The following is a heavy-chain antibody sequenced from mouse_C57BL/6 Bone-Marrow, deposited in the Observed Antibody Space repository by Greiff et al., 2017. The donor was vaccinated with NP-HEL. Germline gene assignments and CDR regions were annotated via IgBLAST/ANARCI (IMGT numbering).Heavy chain of an antibody. CDR3: ARGALDYYGSSYWYFDV. CDR2: IYPGSGST. D-gene: IGHD1-1*01. J-gene: IGHJ1*03. Sequence: QVQLQQPGAELVKPGASVKMSCKASGYTFTSYWITWVKQRPGQGLEWIGDIYPGSGSTNYNEKFKSKATLTVDTSSSTAYMQLSSLTSEDSAVYYCARGALDYYGSSYWYFDVWGTGTTVTVSS. V-gene: IGHV1-55*01. CDR1: GYTFTSYW.